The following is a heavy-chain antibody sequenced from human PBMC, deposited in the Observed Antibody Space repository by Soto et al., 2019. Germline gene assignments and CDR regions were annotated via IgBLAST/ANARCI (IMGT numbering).Heavy chain of an antibody. Sequence: EVQLVESGGGLVQPGRSLRLSCAASGFTFDDYAMHWVRQAPGKGLEWVSGISWNSGSIGYADSVKGRFTISRDNAKNSLYLQMNSLRAEDTALYYCAKEMYRRDGYTFDYWGQGTLVTVSS. CDR3: AKEMYRRDGYTFDY. J-gene: IGHJ4*02. CDR1: GFTFDDYA. V-gene: IGHV3-9*01. D-gene: IGHD5-12*01. CDR2: ISWNSGSI.